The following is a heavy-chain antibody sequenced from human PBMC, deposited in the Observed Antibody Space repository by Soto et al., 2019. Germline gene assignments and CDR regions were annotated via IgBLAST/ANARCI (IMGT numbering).Heavy chain of an antibody. Sequence: SETLSLTCTVSGGSISSGDYYWSWIRQPPGKGLEWIGYIYCSGSTYYNPSLKSRVTISVDTSKNQFSLKLSSVTAADTAVYYCARDGGGYYDSSRGFDYWGQGTLVTVSS. J-gene: IGHJ4*02. CDR2: IYCSGST. CDR3: ARDGGGYYDSSRGFDY. CDR1: GGSISSGDYY. D-gene: IGHD3-22*01. V-gene: IGHV4-30-4*01.